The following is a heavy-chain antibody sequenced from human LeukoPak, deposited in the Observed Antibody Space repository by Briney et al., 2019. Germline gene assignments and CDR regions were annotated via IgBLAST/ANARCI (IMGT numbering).Heavy chain of an antibody. V-gene: IGHV4-4*02. J-gene: IGHJ6*03. CDR3: ARVVYNWNTIHYYMDV. CDR1: GGSISSSNW. CDR2: IYHSGST. D-gene: IGHD1/OR15-1a*01. Sequence: PSETLSLTCAVSGGSISSSNWWSWVRQPPGKGLEWIGEIYHSGSTNYNPSLKSRVTISVDTSKNQFSLKLSSVTAADTAVYYCARVVYNWNTIHYYMDVWGKGTTVTVSS.